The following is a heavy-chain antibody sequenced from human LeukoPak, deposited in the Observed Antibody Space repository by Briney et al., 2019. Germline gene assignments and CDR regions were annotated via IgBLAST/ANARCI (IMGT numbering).Heavy chain of an antibody. CDR2: IYYSGST. Sequence: PSETLSFTCTVSGGSISSYYWSWIRQPPGKGLEWIGYIYYSGSTNYNPSLKSRVTISVDTSKNQFSLKLSSVTAADTAVYYCARNRLWLDAFDIWGQGTMVIVSS. V-gene: IGHV4-59*01. CDR1: GGSISSYY. D-gene: IGHD2-21*01. CDR3: ARNRLWLDAFDI. J-gene: IGHJ3*02.